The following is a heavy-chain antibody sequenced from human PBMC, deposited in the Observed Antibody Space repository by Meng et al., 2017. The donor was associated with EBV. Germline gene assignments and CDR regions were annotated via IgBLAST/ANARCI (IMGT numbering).Heavy chain of an antibody. CDR3: VRGYGGSYLGGDH. CDR2: INSDGSST. D-gene: IGHD1-26*01. Sequence: QPVDAGGGLVQPGGSLRLSCAASEFTFSTYWMHWVRQGSGKGLVWVSRINSDGSSTSYADSVKGRFSISRDNAKNTLYLQMNSLTVDDTAIYYCVRGYGGSYLGGDHWGQGTLVTVSS. CDR1: EFTFSTYW. J-gene: IGHJ5*02. V-gene: IGHV3-74*01.